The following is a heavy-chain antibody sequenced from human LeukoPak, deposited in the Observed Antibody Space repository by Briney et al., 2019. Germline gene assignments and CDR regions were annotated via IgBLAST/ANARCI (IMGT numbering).Heavy chain of an antibody. CDR1: GGTFSSYA. D-gene: IGHD6-19*01. J-gene: IGHJ4*02. CDR3: ARSSGWYPELIGY. V-gene: IGHV1-69*06. CDR2: IIPIFGTA. Sequence: SVKVSCKASGGTFSSYAISWVRQAPGQGLEWMGGIIPIFGTANYAQKFQGRVTITADKSTSTAYMELSSLRSEDTAVYYCARSSGWYPELIGYWGQGTLVTVSS.